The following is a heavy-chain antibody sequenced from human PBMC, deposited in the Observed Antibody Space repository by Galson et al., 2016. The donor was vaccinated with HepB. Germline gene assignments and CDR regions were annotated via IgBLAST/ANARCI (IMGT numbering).Heavy chain of an antibody. CDR3: ARGSDYSNYVAIY. D-gene: IGHD4-11*01. CDR2: KNPNTGDT. Sequence: SCKASGDSFATYDINWLRQATGQGPEWIGWKNPNTGDTGYVPKFQGRVTMTRNASISTAYMELSSLRSEDTAVYYCARGSDYSNYVAIYWGQGTLVTASS. V-gene: IGHV1-8*01. CDR1: GDSFATYD. J-gene: IGHJ4*02.